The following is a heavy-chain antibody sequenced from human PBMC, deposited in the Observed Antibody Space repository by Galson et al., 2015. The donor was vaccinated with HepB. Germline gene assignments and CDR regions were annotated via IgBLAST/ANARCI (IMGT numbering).Heavy chain of an antibody. V-gene: IGHV3-33*01. CDR1: GFKFSSYG. CDR3: GRAQISMRVAYFDY. D-gene: IGHD3-22*01. J-gene: IGHJ4*02. CDR2: ISCDGNNK. Sequence: SLRLSCAASGFKFSSYGMHWVRQAPGKGLEWVAVISCDGNNKYYGDSVKGRFTIARDNSKNTLYLQINSLRAKDTAVYYCGRAQISMRVAYFDYWGQGSLVTVSS.